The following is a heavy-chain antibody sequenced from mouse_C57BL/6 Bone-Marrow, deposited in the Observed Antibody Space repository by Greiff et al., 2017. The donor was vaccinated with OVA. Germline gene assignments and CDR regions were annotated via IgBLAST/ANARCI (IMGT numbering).Heavy chain of an antibody. V-gene: IGHV14-4*01. CDR3: TREGYWYFDV. CDR1: GFNIKDDY. CDR2: IDPENGDT. Sequence: VQLQQSGAELVRPGASVKLSCTASGFNIKDDYMHWVKQRPEQGLEWIGWIDPENGDTEYASKFQGKATITADTSASTAYMELSSLTNEDSAVYYCTREGYWYFDVWGTGTTVTVSS. J-gene: IGHJ1*03.